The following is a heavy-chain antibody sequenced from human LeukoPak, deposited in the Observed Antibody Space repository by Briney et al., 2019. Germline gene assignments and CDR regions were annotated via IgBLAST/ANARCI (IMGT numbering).Heavy chain of an antibody. CDR2: MHHSGTT. Sequence: SETLSLTCTVSGGSINPYYWTWIRQPPGKGLEWIGYMHHSGTTNHSPSLKRRVTISVDTSKNQFSLSLTSVTAADTAIYYCARGLKDDFWSGYFRFDYWGQGTLVTVSS. D-gene: IGHD3-3*01. CDR3: ARGLKDDFWSGYFRFDY. V-gene: IGHV4-59*01. CDR1: GGSINPYY. J-gene: IGHJ4*02.